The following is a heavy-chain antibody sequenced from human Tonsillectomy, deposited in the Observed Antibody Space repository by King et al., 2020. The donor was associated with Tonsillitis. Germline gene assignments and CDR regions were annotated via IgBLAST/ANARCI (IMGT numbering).Heavy chain of an antibody. CDR2: MYYSGTL. Sequence: QLQESGPGVVQPSETLSLTCPVSGGSLSSRAPYWAWIRQPPGKGLEWIGYMYYSGTLFYNPSLKSRITISGGTSENRFSLKLSSVTAADTAVYFCATYVSGTFDYWGQGALVTVSS. D-gene: IGHD1-26*01. V-gene: IGHV4-39*01. CDR3: ATYVSGTFDY. CDR1: GGSLSSRAPY. J-gene: IGHJ4*02.